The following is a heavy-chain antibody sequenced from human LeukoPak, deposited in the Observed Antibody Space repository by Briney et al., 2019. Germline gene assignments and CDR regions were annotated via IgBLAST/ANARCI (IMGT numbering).Heavy chain of an antibody. Sequence: GGSLRLSCAASEFTFSSYNMNWVRQAPGKGLEWVSSISSSSDYIYYADSVKGRFTISRDNAKNSLYLQMNSLRAEDMALYYCAKDRAPMVRGDAFDIWGQGTMVTVSS. CDR1: EFTFSSYN. CDR3: AKDRAPMVRGDAFDI. V-gene: IGHV3-21*04. CDR2: ISSSSDYI. D-gene: IGHD3-10*01. J-gene: IGHJ3*02.